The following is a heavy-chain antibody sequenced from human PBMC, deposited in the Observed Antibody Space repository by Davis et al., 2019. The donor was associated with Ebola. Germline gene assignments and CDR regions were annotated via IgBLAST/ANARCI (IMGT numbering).Heavy chain of an antibody. CDR3: AKEHSSRWYVYGMDV. Sequence: GESLKISCAASGFTFSDYYMSWIRQAPGKGLEWVSYISSSGSTIYYADSVKGRFTISRDNAKNSLYLQMNSLRAEDTAVYYCAKEHSSRWYVYGMDVWGQGTTVTVSS. J-gene: IGHJ6*02. V-gene: IGHV3-11*01. CDR1: GFTFSDYY. D-gene: IGHD6-13*01. CDR2: ISSSGSTI.